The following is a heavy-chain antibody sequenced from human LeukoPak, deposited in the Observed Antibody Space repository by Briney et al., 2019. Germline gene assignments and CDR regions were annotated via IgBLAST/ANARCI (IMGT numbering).Heavy chain of an antibody. V-gene: IGHV4-34*01. CDR3: ARGGLLWFGERRTFDI. CDR1: GGSFSGYY. D-gene: IGHD3-10*01. CDR2: INHSGST. J-gene: IGHJ3*02. Sequence: SETLSLTCAVYGGSFSGYYWSWIRQPPGKGLEWIGEINHSGSTNYNPSLKSRVPISVDTSKNQFSLKLSSVTAADTAVYYCARGGLLWFGERRTFDIRGQGTMVTVSS.